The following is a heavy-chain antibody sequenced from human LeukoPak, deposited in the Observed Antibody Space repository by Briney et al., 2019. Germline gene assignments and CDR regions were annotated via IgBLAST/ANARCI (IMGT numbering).Heavy chain of an antibody. V-gene: IGHV3-21*01. Sequence: GGSLRLSCAASGFTFSSYSMNWVRQAPGKGLEWVSCISSSSSYIYYADSVKGRFTISRDNAKNSLYLQMNSLRAEDTAVYYCAREDVVVAAMLYYYYGMDVWGQGTTVTVSS. J-gene: IGHJ6*02. CDR3: AREDVVVAAMLYYYYGMDV. CDR2: ISSSSSYI. D-gene: IGHD2-15*01. CDR1: GFTFSSYS.